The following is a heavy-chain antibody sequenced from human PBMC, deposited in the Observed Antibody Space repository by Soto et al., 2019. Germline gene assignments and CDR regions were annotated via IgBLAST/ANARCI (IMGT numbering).Heavy chain of an antibody. CDR2: IYYSGST. CDR1: GGSISSGGYY. J-gene: IGHJ6*02. CDR3: VRQGFGRLHGLVDV. Sequence: SETLSLTCTVSGGSISSGGYYWRWIRQLPGKGLEWIGYIYYSGSTYYNPSLKSRATISVDTSKNQFSLKLSSVTAADTAVYYCVRQGFGRLHGLVDVWGQGTTVTVSS. D-gene: IGHD3-10*01. V-gene: IGHV4-31*03.